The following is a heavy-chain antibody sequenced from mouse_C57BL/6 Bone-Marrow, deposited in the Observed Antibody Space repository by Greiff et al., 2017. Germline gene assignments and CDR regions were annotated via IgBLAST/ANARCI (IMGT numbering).Heavy chain of an antibody. CDR3: ARGPYYYGSSPVYFDY. Sequence: VQLKQSGPVLVKPGASVKMSCKASGYTFTDYYLNWVKQSHGKSLEWIGVINPYNGGTSYNQKFKGKATLTVYKSSSTAYMELNSLTSEDSAVYYCARGPYYYGSSPVYFDYWGQGTTLTVAT. CDR2: INPYNGGT. D-gene: IGHD1-1*01. J-gene: IGHJ2*01. CDR1: GYTFTDYY. V-gene: IGHV1-19*01.